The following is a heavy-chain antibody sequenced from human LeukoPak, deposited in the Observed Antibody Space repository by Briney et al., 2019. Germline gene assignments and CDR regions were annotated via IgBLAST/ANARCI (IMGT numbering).Heavy chain of an antibody. J-gene: IGHJ3*02. V-gene: IGHV1-18*01. Sequence: ASVKVACKASNYMFTSSGINWVRQAPGQGIEWMGWINAYNGDTNFTQKIEGRVTMTTDTSTNTAYMELGSLRSDDTAVYYCAARVVISTGDTFDIWGQGTMVTVSS. CDR2: INAYNGDT. D-gene: IGHD4-23*01. CDR3: AARVVISTGDTFDI. CDR1: NYMFTSSG.